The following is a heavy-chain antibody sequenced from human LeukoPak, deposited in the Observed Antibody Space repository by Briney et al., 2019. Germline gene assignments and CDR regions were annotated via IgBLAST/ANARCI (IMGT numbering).Heavy chain of an antibody. CDR1: GGSISSYY. D-gene: IGHD1-14*01. J-gene: IGHJ4*02. V-gene: IGHV4-59*12. Sequence: SETLSLTCTVSGGSISSYYWSWIRQPPGKGLEWIGYIYYSGSTYYNPSLKSRVTISVDTSKNHFSLRLSSVTAADTAVYYCAREVRSRINYFDYWGQGTLVTVSS. CDR2: IYYSGST. CDR3: AREVRSRINYFDY.